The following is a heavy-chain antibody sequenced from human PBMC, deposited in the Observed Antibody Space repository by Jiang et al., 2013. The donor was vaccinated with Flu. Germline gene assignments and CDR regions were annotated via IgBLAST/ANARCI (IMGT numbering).Heavy chain of an antibody. CDR1: GGSISSSSYY. D-gene: IGHD3-10*01. CDR2: IYYSGST. CDR3: AITMVRGALSNYYYYGMDV. V-gene: IGHV4-39*01. J-gene: IGHJ6*02. Sequence: VSGGSISSSSYYWGWIRQPPGKGLEWIGSIYYSGSTYYNPSLKSRVTISVDTSKNQFSLKLSSVTAADTAVYYCAITMVRGALSNYYYYGMDVWGQGTTVTVSS.